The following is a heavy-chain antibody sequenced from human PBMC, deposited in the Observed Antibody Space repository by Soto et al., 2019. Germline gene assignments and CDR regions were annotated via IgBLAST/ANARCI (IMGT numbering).Heavy chain of an antibody. V-gene: IGHV3-23*01. Sequence: EVQLLESGGGLVQPGGSLRLSCAASGFTFSTYTMSWVRQAPGKGLEWVAAISGSGDSTSYADSVRGRFTISRDNSKSSRYLQMTSLRAEVTAIYYCARRYRGGGYHFTFWGQGTLVTVSS. CDR2: ISGSGDST. CDR3: ARRYRGGGYHFTF. J-gene: IGHJ4*02. D-gene: IGHD5-12*01. CDR1: GFTFSTYT.